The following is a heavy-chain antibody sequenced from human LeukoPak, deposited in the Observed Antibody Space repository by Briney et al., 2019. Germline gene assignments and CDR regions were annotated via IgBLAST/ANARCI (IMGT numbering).Heavy chain of an antibody. J-gene: IGHJ4*02. V-gene: IGHV3-15*01. CDR1: GFTFSSYA. D-gene: IGHD5-24*01. Sequence: GGSLRLSCAASGFTFSSYAMTWVRQPPGKGLEWVGHIKSRTDGGSTDYSAPVKGRFTVSRDDSKNTVYLQMNSLKTEDSAVYYCATEFYSNGYNFWGQGTPVTVSS. CDR2: IKSRTDGGST. CDR3: ATEFYSNGYNF.